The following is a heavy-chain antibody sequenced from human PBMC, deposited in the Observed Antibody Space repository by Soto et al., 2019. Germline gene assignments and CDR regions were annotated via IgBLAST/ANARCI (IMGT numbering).Heavy chain of an antibody. CDR3: AKGEGFLDY. V-gene: IGHV1-18*01. J-gene: IGHJ4*02. CDR2: ITPYNGNT. D-gene: IGHD2-15*01. Sequence: QVQLVQSGAEVKKPGASVKVSCKASGYIFINYGISWVRQAPGQGLEWMGWITPYNGNTNYAQKLQGRVTMTTDTSTSTADMEVGSLRSDDTAVYYCAKGEGFLDYWGQGTLVTVSS. CDR1: GYIFINYG.